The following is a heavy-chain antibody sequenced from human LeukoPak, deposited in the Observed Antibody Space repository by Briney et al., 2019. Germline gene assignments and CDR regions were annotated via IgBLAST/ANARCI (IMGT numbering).Heavy chain of an antibody. V-gene: IGHV1-46*01. J-gene: IGHJ3*02. CDR1: GYTFTSYD. CDR3: ARVPGYYDSSGYYFLSSAFDI. D-gene: IGHD3-22*01. Sequence: GASVKVSCKASGYTFTSYDINWVRQATGQGLEWMGVINPSGGSTRYAQKFQGRVTMTRDTSTSTVYMELSSLRSEDTAVYYCARVPGYYDSSGYYFLSSAFDIWGQGTLVTVSS. CDR2: INPSGGST.